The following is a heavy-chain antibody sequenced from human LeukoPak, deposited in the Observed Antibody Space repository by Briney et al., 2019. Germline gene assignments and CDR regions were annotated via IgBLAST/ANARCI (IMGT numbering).Heavy chain of an antibody. J-gene: IGHJ4*02. CDR1: GFTFTNYA. Sequence: GGSLRLSCAASGFTFTNYAMSWVRQAPGTGLEWVSTISVSGSYTNSADSVRGRFTVSIVTSYSAVYLHLNTLRAEDTAIYYCARGMTTVTTSDYWGQGTLVTVSS. V-gene: IGHV3-23*01. D-gene: IGHD4-17*01. CDR2: ISVSGSYT. CDR3: ARGMTTVTTSDY.